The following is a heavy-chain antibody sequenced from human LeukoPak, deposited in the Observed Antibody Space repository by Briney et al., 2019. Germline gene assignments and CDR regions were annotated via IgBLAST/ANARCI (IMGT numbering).Heavy chain of an antibody. Sequence: ASVKVSCKVSGYTLTELSMHWVRQAPGKGLEWMGGFDLEDGETIYAQKFQGRVTMTEDTSTDTAYMELSSLRAEDTAVYYCAKDFWDIVVVPPARGVDYWGQGTLVTVSS. J-gene: IGHJ4*02. CDR2: FDLEDGET. D-gene: IGHD2-2*01. CDR3: AKDFWDIVVVPPARGVDY. V-gene: IGHV1-24*01. CDR1: GYTLTELS.